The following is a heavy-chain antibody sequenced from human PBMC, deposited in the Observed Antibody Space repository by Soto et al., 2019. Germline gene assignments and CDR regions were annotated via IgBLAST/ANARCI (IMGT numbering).Heavy chain of an antibody. CDR3: ARVTGPNYDFWSGYYPDYYYYGMDV. CDR1: GGTFSSYA. Sequence: SVKVSCKASGGTFSSYAISWVRQAPGQGLGWMGGIIPIFGTANYAQKFQGRVTITADKSTSTAYMELSSLRSGDTAVYYCARVTGPNYDFWSGYYPDYYYYGMDVWGQGTTVTVSS. V-gene: IGHV1-69*06. D-gene: IGHD3-3*01. J-gene: IGHJ6*02. CDR2: IIPIFGTA.